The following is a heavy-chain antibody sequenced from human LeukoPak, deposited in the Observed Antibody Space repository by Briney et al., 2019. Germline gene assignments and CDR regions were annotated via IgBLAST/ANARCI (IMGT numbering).Heavy chain of an antibody. Sequence: SETLSLTCTVSGGSISSGDYYWSWIRQPPGKGLEWIGYIYYSGSTYYNPSLKSRVTISVDTSKNQFSLKLSSVTAADTAVYYCARDRSQYYYDSSGYFDYWGQETLVTVSS. D-gene: IGHD3-22*01. CDR1: GGSISSGDYY. J-gene: IGHJ4*02. CDR2: IYYSGST. V-gene: IGHV4-30-4*01. CDR3: ARDRSQYYYDSSGYFDY.